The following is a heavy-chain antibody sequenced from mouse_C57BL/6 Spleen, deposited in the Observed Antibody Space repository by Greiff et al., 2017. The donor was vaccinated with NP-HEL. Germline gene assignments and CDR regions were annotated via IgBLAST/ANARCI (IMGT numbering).Heavy chain of an antibody. J-gene: IGHJ4*01. CDR1: GFTFSSYA. CDR2: ISDGGSYT. V-gene: IGHV5-4*01. CDR3: AGDKKGMDY. Sequence: EVHLVESGGGLVKPGGSLKLSCAASGFTFSSYAMSWVRQTPEKRLEWVATISDGGSYTYYPDNVKGRFTISRDNAKNNLYLQISHLKSEDTAMYYCAGDKKGMDYWGQGTSVTVSS.